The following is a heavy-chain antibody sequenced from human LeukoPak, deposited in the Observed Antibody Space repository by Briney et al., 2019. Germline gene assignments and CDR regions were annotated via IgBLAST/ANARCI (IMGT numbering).Heavy chain of an antibody. V-gene: IGHV1-18*01. CDR1: GGTFSSYA. J-gene: IGHJ5*02. Sequence: ASVKVSCKASGGTFSSYAISWVRQAPGQGLEWMGWLSCYDGETKYAQKFQGRVTMTTDTSTTTAYMELRSLRSDDTAIYYCAKDPSNSVGRMTWFDPWGQGTLVTVSS. CDR3: AKDPSNSVGRMTWFDP. D-gene: IGHD2/OR15-2a*01. CDR2: LSCYDGET.